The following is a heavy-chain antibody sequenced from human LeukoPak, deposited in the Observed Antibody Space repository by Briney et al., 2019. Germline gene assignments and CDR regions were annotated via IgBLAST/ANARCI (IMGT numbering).Heavy chain of an antibody. CDR1: GYSISSGYY. V-gene: IGHV4-38-2*01. CDR3: TRVDTAMAWENWFDP. CDR2: IYHSGST. Sequence: SETLSLTCAVSGYSISSGYYWGWIRQPPGKGLEWIGSIYHSGSTYYNPSLKSRVTISVDTSKNQFSLKLSSVTAADTAVYYCTRVDTAMAWENWFDPWGQGTLVTVSS. D-gene: IGHD5-18*01. J-gene: IGHJ5*02.